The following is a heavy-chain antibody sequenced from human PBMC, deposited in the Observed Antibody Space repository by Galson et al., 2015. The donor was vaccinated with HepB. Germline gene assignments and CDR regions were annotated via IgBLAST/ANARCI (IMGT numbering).Heavy chain of an antibody. Sequence: SLRLSCAASGFTFSSYSMNWVRQAPGKGLEWVSSISSSSSYIYYADSVKGRFTISRDNAKNSLYLQMNSLRAEDTAVYYCARDVTGTTLGQLDYWGQGTLVTVSS. CDR1: GFTFSSYS. J-gene: IGHJ4*02. V-gene: IGHV3-21*01. CDR2: ISSSSSYI. CDR3: ARDVTGTTLGQLDY. D-gene: IGHD1-1*01.